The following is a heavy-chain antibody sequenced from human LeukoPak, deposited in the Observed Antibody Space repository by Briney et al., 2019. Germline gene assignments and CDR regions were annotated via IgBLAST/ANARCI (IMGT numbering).Heavy chain of an antibody. J-gene: IGHJ6*04. Sequence: ASVKVSCKASGGTFSSYAISWVRQAPGQGLEWMGGIIPIFGTANYAQKFQGRVTTTADESTSTAYMELSSLRSEDTAVYYCARDRVSAGVDISLGYGMDVWGKGTTVTVSS. D-gene: IGHD3-9*01. CDR2: IIPIFGTA. CDR3: ARDRVSAGVDISLGYGMDV. V-gene: IGHV1-69*13. CDR1: GGTFSSYA.